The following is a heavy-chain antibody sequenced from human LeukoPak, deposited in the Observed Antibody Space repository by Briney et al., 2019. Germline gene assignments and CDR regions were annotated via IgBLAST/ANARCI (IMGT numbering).Heavy chain of an antibody. CDR1: GGSFSGYF. D-gene: IGHD3-3*01. CDR3: ARGRFLEWLAGGRIGHFDY. J-gene: IGHJ4*02. V-gene: IGHV4-34*01. Sequence: SETLSLTCTVSGGSFSGYFLSWIREPPGKGLEWIGEINHSGSTNYNPSLKSRLTISLDTSNNQVSLTLTSVTAADTAVYFCARGRFLEWLAGGRIGHFDYWGQGNLVTVSS. CDR2: INHSGST.